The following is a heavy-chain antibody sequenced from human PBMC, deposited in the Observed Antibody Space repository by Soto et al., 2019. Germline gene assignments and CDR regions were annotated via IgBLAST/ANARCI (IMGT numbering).Heavy chain of an antibody. CDR1: GYTFTGYY. D-gene: IGHD3-9*01. CDR2: INPNSGGT. V-gene: IGHV1-2*04. Sequence: ASVKVSCKASGYTFTGYYMHLVRQAPGQGLEWMGWINPNSGGTNYAQKFQGWVTMTRDTSISTAYMELSRLRSDDTAVYYCARDKGGLDYYYGMDVWCQGTTVTVS. CDR3: ARDKGGLDYYYGMDV. J-gene: IGHJ6*02.